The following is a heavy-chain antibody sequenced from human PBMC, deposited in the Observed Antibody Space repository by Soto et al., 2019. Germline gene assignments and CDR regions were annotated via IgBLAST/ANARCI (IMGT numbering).Heavy chain of an antibody. CDR1: GGSFTTLA. CDR2: IIPLFGTP. CDR3: AAGIGITFGGVTREFDY. J-gene: IGHJ4*02. D-gene: IGHD3-16*01. V-gene: IGHV1-69*19. Sequence: QVQLVQSGAEVRKAGSSVRVSCKVSGGSFTTLAFSWVRQAPGQGLEWMGRIIPLFGTPNYAQRFQGRVAIFADESTNTTYMEHSSLTSEDPAVYYCAAGIGITFGGVTREFDYWGQGTLVTVSS.